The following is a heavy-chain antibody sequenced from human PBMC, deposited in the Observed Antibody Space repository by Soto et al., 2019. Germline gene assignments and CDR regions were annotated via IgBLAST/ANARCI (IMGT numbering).Heavy chain of an antibody. CDR1: GFTVSSNY. CDR2: IYSGGST. V-gene: IGHV3-53*01. J-gene: IGHJ6*02. Sequence: EVQLVESGGGLIQPGGSLRLSCAASGFTVSSNYMSWVRQAPGKGLEWVSVIYSGGSTYYADSVKGRFTISRDNSKNTLYLQMNSLRAEDTAVYYCARDMLVHYYGMDVWGQGTTVTVSS. D-gene: IGHD2-8*01. CDR3: ARDMLVHYYGMDV.